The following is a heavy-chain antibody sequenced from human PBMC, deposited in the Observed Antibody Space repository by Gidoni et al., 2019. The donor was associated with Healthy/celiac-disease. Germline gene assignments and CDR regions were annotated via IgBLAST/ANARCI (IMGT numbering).Heavy chain of an antibody. D-gene: IGHD2-2*01. CDR1: GFTVSSNY. J-gene: IGHJ4*02. CDR2: IYSGGST. Sequence: EVQMVESGGGLIQPGGSLRLSCAASGFTVSSNYMSWVRQAPGKGLEWVSVIYSGGSTYYADAVKGRFTSSRDNSKNTLYLQMNSLRAEDTAVYYCARAQPMIVVVPAFDYWGQGTLVTVSS. V-gene: IGHV3-53*01. CDR3: ARAQPMIVVVPAFDY.